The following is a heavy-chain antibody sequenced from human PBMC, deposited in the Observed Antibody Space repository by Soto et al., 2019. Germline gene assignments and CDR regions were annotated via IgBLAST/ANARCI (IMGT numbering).Heavy chain of an antibody. CDR1: GCTFSSHI. D-gene: IGHD1-1*01. Sequence: QVQLVESGGGVVQPGTSLRLSCAASGCTFSSHIIHWGRQAPGTGLQWVADIWNDGRINQYADSVKGRVTISRDNSKHTQYMQMHSPRDEEAAVYYCTREIGYSGNDNNYDACDMWSQGTM. CDR2: IWNDGRIN. CDR3: TREIGYSGNDNNYDACDM. V-gene: IGHV3-33*01. J-gene: IGHJ3*02.